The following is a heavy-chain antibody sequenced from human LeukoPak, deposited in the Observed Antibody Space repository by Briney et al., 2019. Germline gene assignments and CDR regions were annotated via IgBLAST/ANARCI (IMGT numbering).Heavy chain of an antibody. J-gene: IGHJ4*02. CDR2: IRQDGSVQ. D-gene: IGHD6-19*01. Sequence: GGSLRLSCAASGFTFSSYWMSWVRQAPGKGLEWVANIRQDGSVQNYVDSVKGRFTISRDNDKNSLYLHMSGLTVADTAVYYCARTVPGHPDDYFDYWGQGTLVTVSS. CDR3: ARTVPGHPDDYFDY. V-gene: IGHV3-7*01. CDR1: GFTFSSYW.